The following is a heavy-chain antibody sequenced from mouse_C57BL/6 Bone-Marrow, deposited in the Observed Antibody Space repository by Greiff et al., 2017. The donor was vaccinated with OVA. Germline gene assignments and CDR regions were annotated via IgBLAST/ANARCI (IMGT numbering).Heavy chain of an antibody. CDR2: INPNNGGT. CDR3: ARRMSLTPWFAY. V-gene: IGHV1-26*01. Sequence: EVQLQQSGPELVKPGASVKISCKASGYTFTDYYMNWVKQSHGKSLEWIGDINPNNGGTSYNQKFKGKATLTVDKSSSTAYMELRSLTSEDSAVYYCARRMSLTPWFAYWGQGTLVTVSA. D-gene: IGHD6-2*01. J-gene: IGHJ3*01. CDR1: GYTFTDYY.